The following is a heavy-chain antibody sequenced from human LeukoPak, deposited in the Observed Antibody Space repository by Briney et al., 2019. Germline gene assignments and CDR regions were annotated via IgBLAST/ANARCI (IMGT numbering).Heavy chain of an antibody. CDR1: GFTLSSYW. D-gene: IGHD3-3*01. J-gene: IGHJ5*02. CDR2: IDGDGSST. V-gene: IGHV3-74*01. Sequence: GGSLRLSCAVSGFTLSSYWMHWVRHAPGKGLVWVSRIDGDGSSTIYADSVKGRFTISRDNAKNTVYLQMNSLRAEDTAVYYCARGGVATYEGSLNWFDPWGQGTLVTVSS. CDR3: ARGGVATYEGSLNWFDP.